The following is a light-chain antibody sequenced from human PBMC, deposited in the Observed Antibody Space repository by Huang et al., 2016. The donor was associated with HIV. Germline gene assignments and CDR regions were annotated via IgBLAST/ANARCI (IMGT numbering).Light chain of an antibody. V-gene: IGKV1-6*02. CDR1: QGIRND. J-gene: IGKJ1*01. CDR3: LQDYNYPRT. CDR2: AAS. Sequence: AIQMTQSPSSLSASVGDRVTITCRASQGIRNDLGWYQQKPGKAPTVLSYAASELHSGVPLRFSGSGSGTEFTLTISSLQPEDSATYYCLQDYNYPRTFGQGTKVKI.